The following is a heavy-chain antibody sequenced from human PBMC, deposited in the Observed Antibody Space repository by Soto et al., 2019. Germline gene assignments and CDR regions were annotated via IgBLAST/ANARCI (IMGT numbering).Heavy chain of an antibody. CDR3: ARYYYDSSGYYYGWFDP. J-gene: IGHJ5*02. Sequence: PSETLSLTCTVSGGSISNDRWSWVRQPAGKGLEWIGRIFASGRTNYNPSLQSRVTMSVDTSKNQFSLTMTSLAAADTAVYYCARYYYDSSGYYYGWFDPWGQGTLVTVSS. D-gene: IGHD3-22*01. CDR2: IFASGRT. CDR1: GGSISNDR. V-gene: IGHV4-4*07.